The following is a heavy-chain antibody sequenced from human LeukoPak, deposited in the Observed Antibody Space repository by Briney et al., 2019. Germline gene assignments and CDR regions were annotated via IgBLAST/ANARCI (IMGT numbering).Heavy chain of an antibody. V-gene: IGHV3-21*01. CDR3: ARESGSGSYYDY. CDR1: GFTFSSYS. D-gene: IGHD3-10*01. J-gene: IGHJ4*02. Sequence: GWSLRLSCAASGFTFSSYSMNWVRQAPGKGLEWVSSISGSSSYIYYADSVKGRFTISRDNAKNSLYLQMNSLRAEDTAVYYCARESGSGSYYDYWGQGTLVTVSS. CDR2: ISGSSSYI.